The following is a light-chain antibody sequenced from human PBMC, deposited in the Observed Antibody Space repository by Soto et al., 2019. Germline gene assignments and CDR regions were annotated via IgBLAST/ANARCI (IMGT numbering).Light chain of an antibody. CDR2: GAS. CDR3: QQYRSWPRT. Sequence: EIVLTQSPATLSVSQEERVTLSCRASQSVDINLAWYPQIPGQAPRLLIYGASTRATDMPGRFSGRGAGAEFTLTISSLQSEDFAVYYCQQYRSWPRTFGQGTKVDI. V-gene: IGKV3-15*01. CDR1: QSVDIN. J-gene: IGKJ1*01.